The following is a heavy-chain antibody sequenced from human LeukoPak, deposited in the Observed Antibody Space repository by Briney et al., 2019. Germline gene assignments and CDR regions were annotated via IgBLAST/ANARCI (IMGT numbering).Heavy chain of an antibody. D-gene: IGHD2/OR15-2a*01. J-gene: IGHJ4*02. CDR1: GFTFRNFD. Sequence: GGSLRLSCAASGFTFRNFDMSWVRQAPGEGLDWVSTVSGSGSNTFYADSVKGRFSISRDNSKYTLYLQMSTLRAEDTAVYYCATYNSGTFYQWGQGTLVTVSS. CDR2: VSGSGSNT. V-gene: IGHV3-23*01. CDR3: ATYNSGTFYQ.